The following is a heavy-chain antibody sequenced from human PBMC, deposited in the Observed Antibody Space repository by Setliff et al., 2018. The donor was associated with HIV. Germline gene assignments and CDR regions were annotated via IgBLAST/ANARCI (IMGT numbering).Heavy chain of an antibody. D-gene: IGHD3-16*01. CDR2: ISAYNGNT. V-gene: IGHV1-18*01. CDR1: GYTFTSYG. J-gene: IGHJ3*02. Sequence: ASVKVSCKASGYTFTSYGISWVRQAPGQGLEWMGWISAYNGNTNYAQKFQGRVTMTTDTSTATAYMELRSLRSDDTAVYYCARDRSIIMTFGGGNDAFDIWGQGTMVTVSS. CDR3: ARDRSIIMTFGGGNDAFDI.